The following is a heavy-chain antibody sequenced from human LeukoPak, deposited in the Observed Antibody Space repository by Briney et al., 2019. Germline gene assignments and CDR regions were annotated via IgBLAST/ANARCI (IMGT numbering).Heavy chain of an antibody. J-gene: IGHJ4*02. D-gene: IGHD4-17*01. Sequence: GGSLRLSCAGSRFTVSSHYMSWVRQAPGKGLEWVAVIYSGDSTHYADSVKGRFTISRDNSKNTLYLQMNSLRAEDTAVYYCAKEWGVDYGLRYWGQGTLVTVSS. V-gene: IGHV3-53*01. CDR1: RFTVSSHY. CDR2: IYSGDST. CDR3: AKEWGVDYGLRY.